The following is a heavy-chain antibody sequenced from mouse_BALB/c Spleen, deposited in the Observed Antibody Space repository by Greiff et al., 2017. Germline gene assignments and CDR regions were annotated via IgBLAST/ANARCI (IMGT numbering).Heavy chain of an antibody. Sequence: VQLKESGPDLVAPSQSLSITCTVSGFSLTSYGVHWVRQPPGKGLEWLVVIWSDGSTTYNSALKSRLSISKDNSKSQVFLKMNSLQTDDTAMYYCARHDGYLWYFDVWGAGTTVTVSS. CDR3: ARHDGYLWYFDV. D-gene: IGHD2-3*01. J-gene: IGHJ1*01. V-gene: IGHV2-6-2*01. CDR2: IWSDGST. CDR1: GFSLTSYG.